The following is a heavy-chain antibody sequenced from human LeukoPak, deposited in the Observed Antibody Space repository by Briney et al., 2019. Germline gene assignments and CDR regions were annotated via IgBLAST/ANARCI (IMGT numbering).Heavy chain of an antibody. D-gene: IGHD6-19*01. V-gene: IGHV1-2*06. CDR3: ARRRGSPLYYYYYYMDV. J-gene: IGHJ6*03. CDR2: INPNSGGT. CDR1: GYTFTGYY. Sequence: GASVKVSCKASGYTFTGYYMHWVRQAPGQGLEWMGRINPNSGGTNYAQKFQGRVTMTRDTSISTAYMELSRLRSDDTAVYYCARRRGSPLYYYYYYMDVWGKGTTVTVSS.